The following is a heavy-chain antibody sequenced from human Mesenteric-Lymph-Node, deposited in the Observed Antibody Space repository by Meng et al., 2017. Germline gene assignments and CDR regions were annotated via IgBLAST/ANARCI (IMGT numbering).Heavy chain of an antibody. J-gene: IGHJ4*02. CDR2: ISYDGNTK. D-gene: IGHD3-9*01. Sequence: GESLKISCAASGFTFRAYAMSWVRQAPGKGLEWVAVISYDGNTKYYADSAEGRFTISRDNSESTLYLQMHSLRPEDTTVYYCACDLPVLRYFDSSWAWGYSFDYWGQGTLVTVSS. CDR1: GFTFRAYA. V-gene: IGHV3-30*04. CDR3: ACDLPVLRYFDSSWAWGYSFDY.